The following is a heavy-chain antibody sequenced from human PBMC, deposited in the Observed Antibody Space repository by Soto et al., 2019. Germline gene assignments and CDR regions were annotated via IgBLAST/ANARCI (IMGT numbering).Heavy chain of an antibody. J-gene: IGHJ4*02. Sequence: GGSLRLSCAASGFSFGIYWMSWVRQAPGKGLEWVANIRHDGSEKYYVDSVKGRFTISRDNAKNSVHLQMNSLRAEDTAVYYCARGNFWSGYYALYYYDSWGQGTLVTVSS. CDR2: IRHDGSEK. D-gene: IGHD3-3*01. CDR1: GFSFGIYW. CDR3: ARGNFWSGYYALYYYDS. V-gene: IGHV3-7*03.